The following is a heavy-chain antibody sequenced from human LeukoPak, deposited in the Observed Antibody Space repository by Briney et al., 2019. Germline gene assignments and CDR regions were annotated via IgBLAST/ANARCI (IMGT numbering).Heavy chain of an antibody. Sequence: SETPSLTCTVSGGSIISYHYNWVRQPPGKGLEWIGNIYNGGNTNFNPSLKSRVTTSVDTSKNQFSLKLSSVTAADTAVYYCARTMIVDGSDGSHIWGQGTMVTLSS. CDR3: ARTMIVDGSDGSHI. J-gene: IGHJ3*02. CDR1: GGSIISYH. V-gene: IGHV4-59*01. CDR2: IYNGGNT. D-gene: IGHD3-22*01.